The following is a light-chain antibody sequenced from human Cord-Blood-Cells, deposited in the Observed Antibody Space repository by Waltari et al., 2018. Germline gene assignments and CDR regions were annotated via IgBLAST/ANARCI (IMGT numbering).Light chain of an antibody. CDR1: QSISSY. CDR3: QQSYSTPVT. Sequence: DIQMTQSPSSLSASVGDRVTITCRASQSISSYLNWYQQKPGKATKPLIYAASSLQSGVPSRFSGNGSRTDFTLTISSLQPEDFATYYCQQSYSTPVTFGQGTKLEIK. V-gene: IGKV1-39*01. J-gene: IGKJ2*01. CDR2: AAS.